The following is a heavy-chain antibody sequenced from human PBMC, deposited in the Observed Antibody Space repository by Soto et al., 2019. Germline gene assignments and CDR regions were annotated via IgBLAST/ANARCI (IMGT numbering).Heavy chain of an antibody. J-gene: IGHJ4*02. CDR1: GGSLSSGGYY. Sequence: TLSLTCTVSGGSLSSGGYYWSWIRQHPGKGLEWIGYIYYSGSTYYNPSLKSRVTISVDTSKNQFSLKLSSVTAADTAVYYCARQGQGMVRGAPYYFDYWGQGPWSPSPQ. CDR3: ARQGQGMVRGAPYYFDY. V-gene: IGHV4-31*03. D-gene: IGHD3-10*01. CDR2: IYYSGST.